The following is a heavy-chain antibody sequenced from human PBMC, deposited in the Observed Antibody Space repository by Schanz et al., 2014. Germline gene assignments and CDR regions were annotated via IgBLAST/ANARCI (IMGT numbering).Heavy chain of an antibody. CDR2: LSGSGGST. D-gene: IGHD1-1*01. V-gene: IGHV3-23*04. CDR3: ARGTDWNLHY. Sequence: VQLVESGGGLVQPGGSLRLSCAASGFTFSTYAMSWVRQAPGKGLEWVSALSGSGGSTYYADSVKGRFTISRDNSKNTLYLQMNSLRAGDTAVYYCARGTDWNLHYWGQGALVTVSS. J-gene: IGHJ4*02. CDR1: GFTFSTYA.